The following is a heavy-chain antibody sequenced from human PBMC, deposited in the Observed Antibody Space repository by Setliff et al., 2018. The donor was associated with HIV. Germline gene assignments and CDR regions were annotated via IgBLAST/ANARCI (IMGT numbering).Heavy chain of an antibody. J-gene: IGHJ4*02. Sequence: PSETLSLPCTVSGGPMSTYYWSWLRQSPGKGLEWIGEVNQRVTSNYNPSLKSRGTMSIDEARRQFSLKLSSMTAADTAVYFCARDKGGGYFDSWGQGTLVTVSS. CDR1: GGPMSTYY. CDR2: VNQRVTS. V-gene: IGHV4-34*01. D-gene: IGHD3-16*01. CDR3: ARDKGGGYFDS.